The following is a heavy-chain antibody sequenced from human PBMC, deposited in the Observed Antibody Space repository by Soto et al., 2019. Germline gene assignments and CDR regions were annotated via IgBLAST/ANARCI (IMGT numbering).Heavy chain of an antibody. Sequence: ASVKVSCKASGGTFSSYAISWVRQAPGQGLEWMGGIIPIFGTANYAQKFQGRVTITADESTSTAYMELSSLRSEDTAVYYCASGLRIDYYYYYGMDVWGQGTTVTVSS. J-gene: IGHJ6*02. CDR3: ASGLRIDYYYYYGMDV. V-gene: IGHV1-69*13. CDR2: IIPIFGTA. CDR1: GGTFSSYA. D-gene: IGHD3-10*01.